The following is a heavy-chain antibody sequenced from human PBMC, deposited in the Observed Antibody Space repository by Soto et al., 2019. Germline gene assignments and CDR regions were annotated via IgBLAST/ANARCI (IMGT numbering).Heavy chain of an antibody. CDR3: VRMNADTYSHYYAMDV. J-gene: IGHJ6*02. D-gene: IGHD1-1*01. CDR2: IFSYDER. V-gene: IGHV2-26*03. CDR1: GFSLSKGRMG. Sequence: QVTLKESGPVLVKPTETLTLTCTISGFSLSKGRMGVSWIRQSPGKALEWLAHIFSYDERSYSSSMQSRLTISTHTSGTQVVLSMTNLDSVDTGTYFCVRMNADTYSHYYAMDVWGQGTTVTVSS.